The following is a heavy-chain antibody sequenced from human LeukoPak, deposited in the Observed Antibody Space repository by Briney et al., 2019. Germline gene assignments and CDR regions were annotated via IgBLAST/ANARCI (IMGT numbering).Heavy chain of an antibody. V-gene: IGHV3-74*01. J-gene: IGHJ4*02. CDR1: GFSFSGHW. Sequence: GGSLRLSCIASGFSFSGHWMHWACQLPGKGLVWVSRISPTGSTTSYADSVKGRFTVSRDNAKNTLYLQVNNPRAEDTAVYYCARGPNSNWSGLDFWGQGTLLTVSS. CDR3: ARGPNSNWSGLDF. CDR2: ISPTGSTT. D-gene: IGHD6-6*01.